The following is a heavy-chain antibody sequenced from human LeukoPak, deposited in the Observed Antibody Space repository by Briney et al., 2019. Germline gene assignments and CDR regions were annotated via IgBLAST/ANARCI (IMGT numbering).Heavy chain of an antibody. CDR1: GFTFSSYS. D-gene: IGHD7-27*01. Sequence: PGGSLRLSCVASGFTFSSYSMNWARQAPGRGLEWVSYISSSTSTIYYTDSVKGRFTISRDNAKNSLDLQMNSLRAEDTAVYYCVRGGRYWGDFDYWGQGTLVTVSS. CDR3: VRGGRYWGDFDY. CDR2: ISSSTSTI. J-gene: IGHJ4*02. V-gene: IGHV3-48*01.